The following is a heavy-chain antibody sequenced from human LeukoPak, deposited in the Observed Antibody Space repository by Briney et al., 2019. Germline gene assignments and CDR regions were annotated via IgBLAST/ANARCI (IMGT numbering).Heavy chain of an antibody. D-gene: IGHD1-26*01. CDR1: GYTLTELS. CDR3: ATAYSSGTYFSEFDF. CDR2: FDPEDGET. J-gene: IGHJ4*02. V-gene: IGHV1-24*01. Sequence: GASVKVSCKVSGYTLTELSLHWVRQAPGRGLDWMGGFDPEDGETIYAQKFQGRVTMTADTSTDTAYMELSSLTSEDTAVYYCATAYSSGTYFSEFDFWGQGTLVTVSS.